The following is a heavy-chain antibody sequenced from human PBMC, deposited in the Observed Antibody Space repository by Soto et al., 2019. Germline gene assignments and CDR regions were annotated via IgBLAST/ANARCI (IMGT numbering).Heavy chain of an antibody. Sequence: QLHFQESGPGLVKPSETLSLTCTVSGASLSSASYYWAWIRQPPGKVLEWIGSIFFNGGAYYTPSLESRVTISVDTSKNKLSLILRSVTAADTAVYYCARQERSYFGPCWFDTWGQGALVTVSS. CDR1: GASLSSASYY. V-gene: IGHV4-39*01. J-gene: IGHJ5*02. CDR2: IFFNGGA. CDR3: ARQERSYFGPCWFDT. D-gene: IGHD3-10*01.